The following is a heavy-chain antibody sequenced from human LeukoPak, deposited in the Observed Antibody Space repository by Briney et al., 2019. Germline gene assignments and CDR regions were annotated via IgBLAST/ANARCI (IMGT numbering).Heavy chain of an antibody. CDR3: ASDQIPGGDWLPRLYGMDV. D-gene: IGHD3-9*01. CDR2: IWYDGSNK. V-gene: IGHV3-33*01. J-gene: IGHJ6*02. CDR1: GFTFSSYG. Sequence: GGSLRLSCAASGFTFSSYGMHWVRQAPGKGLEWVAVIWYDGSNKYYADSVKGRFTISRDNSKNTLYLQMNNLRAEDTAVYYCASDQIPGGDWLPRLYGMDVWGQGTTVTVSS.